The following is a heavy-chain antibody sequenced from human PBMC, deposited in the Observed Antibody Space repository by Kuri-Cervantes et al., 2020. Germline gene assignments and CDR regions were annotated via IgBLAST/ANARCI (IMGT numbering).Heavy chain of an antibody. CDR1: GFTFSSYA. V-gene: IGHV3-30*01. D-gene: IGHD3-16*01. J-gene: IGHJ3*02. CDR2: ISYDGSNK. Sequence: GGSLRLSCAASGFTFSSYAMHWVRQAPGKGLEWVAVISYDGSNKYYADSVKGRFTISRDNSKNTLYLQMNSLRAEDTAVYYCVRRGDLGGRRGYDIWGQGTMVTVSS. CDR3: VRRGDLGGRRGYDI.